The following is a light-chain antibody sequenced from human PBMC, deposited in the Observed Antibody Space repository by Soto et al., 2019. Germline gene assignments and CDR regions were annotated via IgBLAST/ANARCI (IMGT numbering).Light chain of an antibody. CDR2: GAS. Sequence: EIAMKESPATLSLSEGEGASLSCRASQSVSTTYFAWYQQKPGQAPRLLIYGASSRATGIPDRFSGSGYGTDFTLTISRLEPEDFAVYYCQQYGSSFTFGQGTRLEIK. V-gene: IGKV3-20*01. CDR1: QSVSTTY. J-gene: IGKJ5*01. CDR3: QQYGSSFT.